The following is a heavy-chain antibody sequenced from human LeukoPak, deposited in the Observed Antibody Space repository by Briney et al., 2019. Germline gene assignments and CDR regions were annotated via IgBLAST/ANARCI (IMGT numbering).Heavy chain of an antibody. CDR1: GFTFSSYE. D-gene: IGHD5-18*01. CDR2: ISSSGSTI. V-gene: IGHV3-48*03. J-gene: IGHJ4*02. CDR3: AREGYSYALYYFDY. Sequence: AGGSLRLSCAASGFTFSSYEMNWVRQAPGRGLEWVSYISSSGSTIYYADSVKGRFTISRDNAKNSLYLQMNSLRAEDTAVYYCAREGYSYALYYFDYWGQGTLVTVSS.